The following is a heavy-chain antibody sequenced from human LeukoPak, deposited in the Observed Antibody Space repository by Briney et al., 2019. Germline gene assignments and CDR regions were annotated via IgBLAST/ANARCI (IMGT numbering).Heavy chain of an antibody. J-gene: IGHJ5*02. CDR3: ARRDSGSSRYNWFDP. CDR1: GYTFTSYG. V-gene: IGHV1-2*02. D-gene: IGHD1-26*01. Sequence: ASVKVSCKASGYTFTSYGISWVRQAPGQGLEWMGWINPNSGGTNYAQKFQGRVTMTRDTSISTAYMELSRLRSDDTAVYYCARRDSGSSRYNWFDPWGQGTLVTVSS. CDR2: INPNSGGT.